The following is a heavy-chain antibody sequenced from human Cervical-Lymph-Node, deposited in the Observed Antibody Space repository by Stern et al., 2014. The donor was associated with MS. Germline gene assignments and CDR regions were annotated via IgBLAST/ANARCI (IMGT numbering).Heavy chain of an antibody. CDR1: GFTLRKYA. Sequence: EVQLVESGGGLAQPGGSLRLSCAASGFTLRKYAMAWVRQAPGKGLEWVSGIDSSGDTTSYVESVKGRFTVSRDNSKNTLFLQMNSLRVDDTATYYCAKDVGGRGEGVSAADRWGQGTLVSVSS. CDR2: IDSSGDTT. D-gene: IGHD6-13*01. V-gene: IGHV3-23*04. J-gene: IGHJ4*02. CDR3: AKDVGGRGEGVSAADR.